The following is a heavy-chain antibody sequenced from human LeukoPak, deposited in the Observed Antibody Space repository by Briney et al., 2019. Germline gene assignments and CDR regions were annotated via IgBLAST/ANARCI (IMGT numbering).Heavy chain of an antibody. CDR2: IHYRGTT. V-gene: IGHV4-31*03. Sequence: PSQTLSLTCTVSGDSLTTDDSFWSWIRQFPGKGLEWIGYIHYRGTTNYNPSLKSRLSMSIDMSKDQFSLNLTSVTAADTAFYYCARDGYINDAFDIWGQGIVVTVSS. CDR3: ARDGYINDAFDI. J-gene: IGHJ3*02. D-gene: IGHD1-1*01. CDR1: GDSLTTDDSF.